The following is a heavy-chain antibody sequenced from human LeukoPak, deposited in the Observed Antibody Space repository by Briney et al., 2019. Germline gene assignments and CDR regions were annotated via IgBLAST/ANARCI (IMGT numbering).Heavy chain of an antibody. J-gene: IGHJ4*02. V-gene: IGHV3-48*03. D-gene: IGHD4-17*01. Sequence: GGSLRLSCAASGFTFSSYEMNWVRQAPGKGLEWVSYISSSGSTIYYADSVKGRFTISRDNAKNSLYLQMNSLRAEDTAVYYCARPNRPSYGDPTWDYWGQGTLVTVSS. CDR1: GFTFSSYE. CDR2: ISSSGSTI. CDR3: ARPNRPSYGDPTWDY.